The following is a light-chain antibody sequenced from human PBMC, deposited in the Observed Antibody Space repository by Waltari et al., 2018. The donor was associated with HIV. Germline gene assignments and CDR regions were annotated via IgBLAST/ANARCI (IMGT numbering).Light chain of an antibody. CDR2: DVS. Sequence: QSALTQPASVSGSPGQSITISCTGTSSDVGGYHYFAWYQQHPGKAPKLMIYDVSNRPSGVSNRFSGSKSGNTASLTISGLQAEDEADYYCSSYTSSSHYVFGTGTKVTVL. J-gene: IGLJ1*01. CDR1: SSDVGGYHY. V-gene: IGLV2-14*03. CDR3: SSYTSSSHYV.